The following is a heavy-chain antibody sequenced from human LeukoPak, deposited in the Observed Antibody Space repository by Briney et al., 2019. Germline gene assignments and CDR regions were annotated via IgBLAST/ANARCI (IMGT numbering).Heavy chain of an antibody. CDR2: ISSSSSTI. V-gene: IGHV3-48*01. D-gene: IGHD2-2*02. Sequence: QTGGSLRLSCAASGFTFSSYSMNWVRQAPGKGLEWVSYISSSSSTIYYADSVKGRFTISRDNAKNSLYLQMNSLRAEDTAVYYCARDDGYQLLYDYHYGMDVWGQGTTVTVSS. CDR1: GFTFSSYS. J-gene: IGHJ6*02. CDR3: ARDDGYQLLYDYHYGMDV.